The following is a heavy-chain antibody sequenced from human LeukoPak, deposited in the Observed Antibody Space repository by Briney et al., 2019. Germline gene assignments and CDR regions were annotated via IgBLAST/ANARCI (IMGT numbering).Heavy chain of an antibody. CDR3: ARDQLYCSGGSCYSSGSNFQH. V-gene: IGHV1-46*01. J-gene: IGHJ1*01. CDR2: INPSGGST. Sequence: DSVEVSCKASGYTLTSYYMHWVRQAPGQGLEWMGIINPSGGSTSYAQKFQGRVTMTRDTSTSTVYMELSSLRSEDTAVYYCARDQLYCSGGSCYSSGSNFQHWGQGTLVTVSS. CDR1: GYTLTSYY. D-gene: IGHD2-15*01.